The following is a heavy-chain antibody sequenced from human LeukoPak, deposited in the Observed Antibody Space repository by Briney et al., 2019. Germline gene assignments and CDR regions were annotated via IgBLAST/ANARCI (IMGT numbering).Heavy chain of an antibody. CDR2: ISSNGGST. D-gene: IGHD6-13*01. CDR1: GFTFSYYA. CDR3: VKGRSTRVAAGKFDY. Sequence: GGSLRLSCSASGFTFSYYAMHWVRQAPGKGLEYVSAISSNGGSTYYADSLKGRFTISRDNSKSTLYLQMSSLRGEGTAVYYCVKGRSTRVAAGKFDYWGQGTLVTVSS. J-gene: IGHJ4*02. V-gene: IGHV3-64D*09.